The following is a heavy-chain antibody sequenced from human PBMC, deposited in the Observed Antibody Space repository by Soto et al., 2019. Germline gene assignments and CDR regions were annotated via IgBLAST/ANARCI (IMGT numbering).Heavy chain of an antibody. Sequence: QVQLQESGPGLVKPSETLSLTCTVSGGSISSYYWSWIRQPPGKGLEWNGYIYYSGSSNYNHSLHSRLTKSVHTSKTQYALKLSSVTAADTAVYYCARGSTTSLLLCYYGMDVWGQGTTVTVSS. V-gene: IGHV4-59*01. CDR1: GGSISSYY. D-gene: IGHD1-26*01. CDR3: ARGSTTSLLLCYYGMDV. J-gene: IGHJ6*02. CDR2: IYYSGSS.